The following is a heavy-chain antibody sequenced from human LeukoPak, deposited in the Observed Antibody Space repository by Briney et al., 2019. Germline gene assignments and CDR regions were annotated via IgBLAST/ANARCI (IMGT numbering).Heavy chain of an antibody. V-gene: IGHV3-30*04. CDR3: ARQESRNYYYEGLDY. D-gene: IGHD3-22*01. CDR1: GFSFSSYA. CDR2: ISYNGGKK. Sequence: GRSLRLSCAASGFSFSSYAIHWVRQASGKGLEWVALISYNGGKKDYADSVKGRFTIDRDNSKNTVYLQMNSLRPDDTAIYFCARQESRNYYYEGLDYWGQGTLVTVSS. J-gene: IGHJ4*02.